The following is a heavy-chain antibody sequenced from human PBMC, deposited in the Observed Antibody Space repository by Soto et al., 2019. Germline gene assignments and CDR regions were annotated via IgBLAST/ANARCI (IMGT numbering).Heavy chain of an antibody. V-gene: IGHV4-30-4*01. CDR1: GGSISSGDYY. CDR3: AGTYSSSWYSWFDP. D-gene: IGHD6-13*01. CDR2: IYYSGST. J-gene: IGHJ5*02. Sequence: SETLSLTCTVSGGSISSGDYYWSWIRQPPGKGLEWIGYIYYSGSTYYNPSLKSRVTISVDTSKNQFSLKLSSVTAADTAVYYCAGTYSSSWYSWFDPWGQGTLVTVPQ.